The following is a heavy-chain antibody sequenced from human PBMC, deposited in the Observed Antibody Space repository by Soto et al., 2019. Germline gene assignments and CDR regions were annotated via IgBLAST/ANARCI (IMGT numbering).Heavy chain of an antibody. V-gene: IGHV1-18*01. Sequence: SVKVCCKASGYTFTRYGISWVRQAPGRGLEWMGWISAYNGNTNYAQKLRGRVTMTADASTSTAYMELSSLRSDDTAVYYCARDGNIWNATGYFDYSGKGTLGTLSS. J-gene: IGHJ4*03. CDR3: ARDGNIWNATGYFDY. CDR1: GYTFTRYG. CDR2: ISAYNGNT. D-gene: IGHD1-20*01.